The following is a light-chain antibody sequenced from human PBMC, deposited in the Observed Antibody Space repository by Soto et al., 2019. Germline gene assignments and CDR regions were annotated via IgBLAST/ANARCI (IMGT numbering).Light chain of an antibody. J-gene: IGLJ1*01. CDR2: EVS. CDR3: SSYRNTDTLV. CDR1: SSDVGRYNY. V-gene: IGLV2-14*01. Sequence: QSVLTQPASVSGSPGQSITISCTGSSSDVGRYNYVSWYQHHPGKAPKLMIYEVSNRPSGGSDRFSGSKSGNTASLTISGLQAEDEADYYCSSYRNTDTLVFGTGTKVTVL.